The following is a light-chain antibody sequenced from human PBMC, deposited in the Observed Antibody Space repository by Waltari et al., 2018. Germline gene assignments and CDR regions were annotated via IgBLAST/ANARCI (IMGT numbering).Light chain of an antibody. J-gene: IGLJ1*01. Sequence: QSVRTQPPSLSGAPGQRVTISCTGSSSNIGAGYGVQWYQQFPGTAPKLLIYYNTIPPSRVPARFSGPKPGPSASLAITWLQAEDEADYYCQSYDSSLRGFYVFGMGTKVTV. CDR1: SSNIGAGYG. CDR3: QSYDSSLRGFYV. CDR2: YNT. V-gene: IGLV1-40*01.